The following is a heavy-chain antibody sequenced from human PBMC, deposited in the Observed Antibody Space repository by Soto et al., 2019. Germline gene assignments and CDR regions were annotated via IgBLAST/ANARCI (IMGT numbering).Heavy chain of an antibody. CDR2: ISGSGSAT. D-gene: IGHD6-19*01. CDR1: GFTFSSYA. V-gene: IGHV3-23*01. J-gene: IGHJ3*02. CDR3: ANDEGVAGTLAFDAFDI. Sequence: EVQLLESGGGLVQPGGSLRLSCAASGFTFSSYAMRWVRQAPGKGLEWVAAISGSGSATYYADSVKGRFTISRDNSKTTLYLQMNSLRAEDKAVFYCANDEGVAGTLAFDAFDIWGQGTMVTVSS.